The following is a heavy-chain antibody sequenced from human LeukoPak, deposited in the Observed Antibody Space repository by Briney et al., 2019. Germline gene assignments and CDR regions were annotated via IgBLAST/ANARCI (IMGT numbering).Heavy chain of an antibody. V-gene: IGHV4-59*12. D-gene: IGHD3-22*01. J-gene: IGHJ4*02. CDR3: ARESKSYDGSGYYHDY. CDR2: IYNSGST. CDR1: GASTSSYY. Sequence: SETLSLTCTVSGASTSSYYWSWIRQPPGKGLEWIGYIYNSGSTNYNPSLKSRVTISLDTSKNQFSLKLTSVTAADTAVYYCARESKSYDGSGYYHDYWGQGTLVTVSS.